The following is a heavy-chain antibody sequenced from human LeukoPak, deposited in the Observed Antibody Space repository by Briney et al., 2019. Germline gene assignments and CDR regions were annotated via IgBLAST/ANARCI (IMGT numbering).Heavy chain of an antibody. CDR1: GGSISSGGYY. J-gene: IGHJ5*02. CDR3: ARGEARDFSYDILTGYWTYNWFDP. Sequence: SETLSLTCTVSGGSISSGGYYWSWIRQHPGKGLEWLEYIYYSGSTYYNPSLKSRVTISVDTSKNQFSLKLSSVTAADTAVYYCARGEARDFSYDILTGYWTYNWFDPWGQGTLVTASS. V-gene: IGHV4-31*03. D-gene: IGHD3-9*01. CDR2: IYYSGST.